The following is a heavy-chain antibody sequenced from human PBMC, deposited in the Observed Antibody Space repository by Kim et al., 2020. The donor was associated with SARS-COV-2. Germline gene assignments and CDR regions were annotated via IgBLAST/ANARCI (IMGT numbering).Heavy chain of an antibody. CDR3: ARRHGGYSGFDY. Sequence: CDPSLQSRVPISVDTSQNQFSLKLSSVTAADTAVYYCARRHGGYSGFDYWGQGTLVTVSS. V-gene: IGHV4-39*01. D-gene: IGHD5-12*01. J-gene: IGHJ4*02.